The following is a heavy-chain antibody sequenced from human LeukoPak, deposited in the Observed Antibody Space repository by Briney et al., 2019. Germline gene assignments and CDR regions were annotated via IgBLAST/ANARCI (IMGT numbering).Heavy chain of an antibody. J-gene: IGHJ4*02. CDR1: GGSFGGYY. CDR2: INHFGTA. Sequence: SETLSLTCAVDGGSFGGYYWTWIRQSPRKGLEWVGEINHFGTANYNPSLKSRLTLSVDTSMRQFSLSLTSVTAADTAIYYCARGGNVLVVTQKKKKPLDYWGQGTLVAVSS. V-gene: IGHV4-34*01. D-gene: IGHD3-22*01. CDR3: ARGGNVLVVTQKKKKPLDY.